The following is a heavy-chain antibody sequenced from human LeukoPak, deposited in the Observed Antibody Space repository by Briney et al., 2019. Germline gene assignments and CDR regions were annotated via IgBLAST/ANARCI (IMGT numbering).Heavy chain of an antibody. V-gene: IGHV4-34*01. CDR1: GESFSGYY. J-gene: IGHJ5*02. D-gene: IGHD1-14*01. Sequence: SETLSLTCAVYGESFSGYYWSWIRQPPGKGLEWIGEINHSGSTNYNPSLKSRVTISVDTSKNQFSLKLSSVTAADTAVYYCARGPGGSFDPWGQGTLVTVSS. CDR3: ARGPGGSFDP. CDR2: INHSGST.